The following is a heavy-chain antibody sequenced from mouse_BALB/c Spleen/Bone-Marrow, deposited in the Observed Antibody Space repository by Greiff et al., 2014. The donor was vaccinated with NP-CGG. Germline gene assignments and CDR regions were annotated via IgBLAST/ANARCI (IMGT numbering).Heavy chain of an antibody. J-gene: IGHJ2*01. Sequence: QVQLQQSGAELVMPGASVKMSCKASGYTFTDYWMHWVKQRPGQGLEWIGAIDTSDSYTSYNQKFKGKATLTVDESSSTAYIQLSSLTSEDSAVYYCARTGYDYYFDYWGQGTTLTVSS. CDR3: ARTGYDYYFDY. CDR1: GYTFTDYW. V-gene: IGHV1-69*01. CDR2: IDTSDSYT. D-gene: IGHD2-4*01.